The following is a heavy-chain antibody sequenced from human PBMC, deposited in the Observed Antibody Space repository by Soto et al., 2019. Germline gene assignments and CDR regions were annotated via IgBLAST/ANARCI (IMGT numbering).Heavy chain of an antibody. D-gene: IGHD1-1*01. V-gene: IGHV3-64*04. Sequence: PGGSLRFSCAASGFTFVSYAMHWVLQAPGKGLECVSVISSSGGNTYYADSVKGRFTISRDNSKNTLYLQMNSLRAEDTAVYYCAKGISSDWSKFDYWGQGTLVTVXS. J-gene: IGHJ4*02. CDR3: AKGISSDWSKFDY. CDR2: ISSSGGNT. CDR1: GFTFVSYA.